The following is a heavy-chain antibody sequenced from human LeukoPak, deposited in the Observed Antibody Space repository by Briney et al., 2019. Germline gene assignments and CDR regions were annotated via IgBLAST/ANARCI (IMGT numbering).Heavy chain of an antibody. V-gene: IGHV3-23*01. D-gene: IGHD3-22*01. CDR3: AREFYYDSKAGAEDAFDI. CDR2: VGGSGEKT. CDR1: GFMFSNFA. Sequence: AGGSLRLSCAASGFMFSNFAMTWVRQAPGKGLEWIATVGGSGEKTYFAEPVKGRFSISRDNAKNSLYLQMNSLRAEDTAVYYCAREFYYDSKAGAEDAFDIWGQGTMVTVSS. J-gene: IGHJ3*02.